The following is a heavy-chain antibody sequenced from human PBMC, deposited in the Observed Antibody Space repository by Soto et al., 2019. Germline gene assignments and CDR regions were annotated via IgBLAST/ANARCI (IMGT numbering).Heavy chain of an antibody. J-gene: IGHJ4*02. CDR2: ISGSGGST. Sequence: GGSLRLSCVTSGVTFSSYAMSWVRQAPGKGLEWVSAISGSGGSTYYADSVKGRFTISRDNSKNTLYLQMNSLRAEDTAVYYCAKAGFGVVIIDDYWGQGTLVTVSS. V-gene: IGHV3-23*01. D-gene: IGHD3-3*01. CDR1: GVTFSSYA. CDR3: AKAGFGVVIIDDY.